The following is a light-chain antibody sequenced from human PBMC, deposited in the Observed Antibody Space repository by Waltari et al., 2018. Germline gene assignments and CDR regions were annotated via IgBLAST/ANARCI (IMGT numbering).Light chain of an antibody. CDR3: CSYAGASTSLYV. V-gene: IGLV2-23*02. J-gene: IGLJ1*01. CDR2: EVT. CDR1: SSDVGSYNL. Sequence: QSALTQSASVSGSPGQSITISCTGTSSDVGSYNLVSWYQRHPGNAPKLMLYEVTKRPSGFSNRFSGSKSGNTASLTISGLQSEDDADYYCCSYAGASTSLYVFGTGTKVTVL.